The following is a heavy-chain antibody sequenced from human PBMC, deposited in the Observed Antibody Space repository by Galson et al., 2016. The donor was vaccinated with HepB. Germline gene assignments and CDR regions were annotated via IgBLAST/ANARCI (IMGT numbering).Heavy chain of an antibody. D-gene: IGHD6-19*01. CDR1: GGTFSNYG. V-gene: IGHV1-69*13. J-gene: IGHJ6*02. CDR3: ARTIVRLVRNYYYQYGMDV. CDR2: IIPILGTP. Sequence: SVKVSCKASGGTFSNYGISWVRQAPGQGLEYMGGIIPILGTPNYAQKFQGRVTITADESTSTACMEVSSLRAEDTAVYYCARTIVRLVRNYYYQYGMDVWGQGTTVTVSS.